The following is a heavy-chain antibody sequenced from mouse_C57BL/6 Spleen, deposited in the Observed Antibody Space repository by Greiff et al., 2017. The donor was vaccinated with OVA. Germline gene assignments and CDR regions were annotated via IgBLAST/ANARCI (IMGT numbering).Heavy chain of an antibody. CDR1: GYAFSSSW. D-gene: IGHD3-2*01. CDR3: ARERQHAYYCDY. Sequence: QVQLKQSGPELVKPGASVKISCKASGYAFSSSWMNWVKQRPGKGLEWIGRIYPGDGDTNYNGKFKGKATLTADKSSSTAYMQRSSLTSEDSAFYVWARERQHAYYCDYWGQGTTLTVSS. CDR2: IYPGDGDT. J-gene: IGHJ2*01. V-gene: IGHV1-82*01.